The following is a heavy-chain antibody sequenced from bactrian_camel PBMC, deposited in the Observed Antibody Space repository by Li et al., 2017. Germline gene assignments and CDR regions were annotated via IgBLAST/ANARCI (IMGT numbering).Heavy chain of an antibody. CDR2: IKSDGST. CDR1: GFSFDDGD. CDR3: AAHKWMPWKLVLCPASFGY. D-gene: IGHD1*01. Sequence: HVQLVESGGGAVQAGGSLRLSCTAPGFSFDDGDMGWYRQAPGNECEMVSTIKSDGSTAYADSVKGRFTISQDNAKNKVYLQMNSLKPEDTAVYYCAAHKWMPWKLVLCPASFGYWSQGTQVTVS. J-gene: IGHJ6*01. V-gene: IGHV3S63*01.